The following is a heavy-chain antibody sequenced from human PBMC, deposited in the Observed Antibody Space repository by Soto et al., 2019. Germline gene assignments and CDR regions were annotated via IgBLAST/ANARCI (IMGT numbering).Heavy chain of an antibody. CDR1: GFTFSSYA. V-gene: IGHV3-23*01. CDR3: AKDLREGGYYDSSGYFDY. CDR2: ISGTGGSI. D-gene: IGHD3-22*01. Sequence: PGGSLRLSCAASGFTFSSYAMSWVRQSPGKGLEWVSDISGTGGSIYYADSVKGRFTISRDNSKNTLYLQMNSLRAEDTAVYYCAKDLREGGYYDSSGYFDYWGQGT. J-gene: IGHJ4*02.